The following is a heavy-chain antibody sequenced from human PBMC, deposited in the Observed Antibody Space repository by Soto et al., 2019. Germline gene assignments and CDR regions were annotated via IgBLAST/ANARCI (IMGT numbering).Heavy chain of an antibody. CDR2: VYYTGST. V-gene: IGHV4-59*01. Sequence: PSETLSLTCSVSGGSISGSYWSWIRQSPGKGPEWLGYVYYTGSTNYSPPLRSRVSISVDTSKNEFSLRLSSVTAADTAVYFCARSVAVPGAHIDYWGQGTQVTVSS. CDR3: ARSVAVPGAHIDY. D-gene: IGHD6-19*01. J-gene: IGHJ4*02. CDR1: GGSISGSY.